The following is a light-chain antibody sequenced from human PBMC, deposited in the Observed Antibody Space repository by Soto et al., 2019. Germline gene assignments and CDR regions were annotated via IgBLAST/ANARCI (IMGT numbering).Light chain of an antibody. CDR2: DAS. J-gene: IGKJ1*01. Sequence: QLTQSPSSLSASVGDRVTITCRASQSISSWLAWYQQKPGKAPKLLIYDASSLESGVPSRFSGSGSGTEFTLTISSLQPDDFATYYCQQYNSYSSWTFGQGTKVDIK. CDR3: QQYNSYSSWT. CDR1: QSISSW. V-gene: IGKV1-5*01.